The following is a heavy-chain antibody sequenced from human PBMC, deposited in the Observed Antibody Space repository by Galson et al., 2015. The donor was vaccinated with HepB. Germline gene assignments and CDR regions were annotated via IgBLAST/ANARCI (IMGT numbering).Heavy chain of an antibody. CDR1: GYTFTSYD. J-gene: IGHJ4*02. CDR2: MNPNSGNT. Sequence: SVTVSCKASGYTFTSYDINWVRQATGQGLEWMGWMNPNSGNTGYAQKFQGRVTMTGNTSISTAYMELSSLRSEDTAVYYCARGSGYGEFSFGYWGQGTLVTVSS. V-gene: IGHV1-8*01. D-gene: IGHD3-10*01. CDR3: ARGSGYGEFSFGY.